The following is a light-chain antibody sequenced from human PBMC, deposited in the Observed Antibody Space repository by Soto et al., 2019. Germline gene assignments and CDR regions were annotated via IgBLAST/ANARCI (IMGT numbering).Light chain of an antibody. Sequence: QSALSHPASVSWSPGQSITISCTGTSSDVGNYDYVSWYQQHPGKAPKLMIYQVSNRPPGISYRFSGSKSGNTASLTISGLQAEEEADYYCSSYTSTINVLFGGGTKVTVL. J-gene: IGLJ2*01. CDR1: SSDVGNYDY. CDR3: SSYTSTINVL. CDR2: QVS. V-gene: IGLV2-14*01.